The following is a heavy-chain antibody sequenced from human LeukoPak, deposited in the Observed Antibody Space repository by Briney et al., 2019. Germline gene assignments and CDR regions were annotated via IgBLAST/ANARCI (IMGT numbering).Heavy chain of an antibody. Sequence: ASVKVSCKASGYTFTGYYMDWVRQAPGQGLEWMGWINPKSGGTNYAQKFQGRVTMTRDTSISTAYMEPSRLRSDDTAVYYCARVPRLEYYDSSGYQDYWGQGTLVTVAS. V-gene: IGHV1-2*02. D-gene: IGHD3-22*01. J-gene: IGHJ4*02. CDR3: ARVPRLEYYDSSGYQDY. CDR2: INPKSGGT. CDR1: GYTFTGYY.